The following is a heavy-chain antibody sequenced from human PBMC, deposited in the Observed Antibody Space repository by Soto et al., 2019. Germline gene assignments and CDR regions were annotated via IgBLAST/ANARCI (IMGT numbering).Heavy chain of an antibody. CDR1: GGSSSTYY. V-gene: IGHV4-59*01. CDR2: ISYSGST. D-gene: IGHD2-15*01. CDR3: ARDLKEYCSDGKCNWFDP. Sequence: SETLSLTCTVSGGSSSTYYWSWIRQPTGKGLEWIGYISYSGSTNYNPSLKSRVTISFDASKNEISLQVRSATAADAAVYYCARDLKEYCSDGKCNWFDPWGQGTLVTVSS. J-gene: IGHJ5*02.